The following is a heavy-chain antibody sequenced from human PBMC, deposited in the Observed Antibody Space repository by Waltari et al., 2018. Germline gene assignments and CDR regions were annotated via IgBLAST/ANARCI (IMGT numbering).Heavy chain of an antibody. CDR3: AKDWEWDPNDDGY. V-gene: IGHV3-23*01. CDR2: ISGSGGST. D-gene: IGHD1-26*01. Sequence: EVQLLESGGGLVQPGGSLRLSCAASGFTFSSYAMSWVRQAPGKGVEWFSAISGSGGSTYYADSVKGRFTISRDNSKNTLYLQMNSLRAEDTAVYYCAKDWEWDPNDDGYWGQGTLVTVSS. CDR1: GFTFSSYA. J-gene: IGHJ4*02.